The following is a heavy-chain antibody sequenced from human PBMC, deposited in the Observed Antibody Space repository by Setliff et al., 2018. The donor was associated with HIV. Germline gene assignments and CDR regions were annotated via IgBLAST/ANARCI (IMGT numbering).Heavy chain of an antibody. V-gene: IGHV4-38-2*01. CDR1: GYSISSGFY. Sequence: SETLSLTCAVSGYSISSGFYWGWIRQPPGKGLEGSGSIYHSGSTYYSPSLKSRVSFTVDTYKNQLSLKLRSVTAADSAMYYCARQKETYYYDSSGYPAYFDYWGKGTLVTVSS. CDR3: ARQKETYYYDSSGYPAYFDY. CDR2: IYHSGST. D-gene: IGHD3-22*01. J-gene: IGHJ4*02.